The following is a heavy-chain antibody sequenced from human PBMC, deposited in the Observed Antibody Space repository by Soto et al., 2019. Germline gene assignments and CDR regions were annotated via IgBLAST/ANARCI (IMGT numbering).Heavy chain of an antibody. J-gene: IGHJ6*02. D-gene: IGHD2-2*01. V-gene: IGHV1-46*01. CDR2: INPSGGNT. Sequence: ASVKVSCTASGYTFTSYYMHWVRQAPGQGLEWMGIINPSGGNTNYAQKFQDRVTITRDRSMSTAYMELSSLRSEDTAMYYCAQSRSTSPHHHYGMDVWGQGTTVTVSS. CDR3: AQSRSTSPHHHYGMDV. CDR1: GYTFTSYY.